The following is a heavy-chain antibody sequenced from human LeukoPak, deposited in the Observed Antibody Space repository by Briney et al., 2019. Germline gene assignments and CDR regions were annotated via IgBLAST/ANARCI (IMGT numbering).Heavy chain of an antibody. CDR3: AKEASSTYYCDSSPHKGIFDY. D-gene: IGHD3-22*01. V-gene: IGHV3-23*01. Sequence: PGGSLRLSCAGSGFTFSSYAMSWVRQAPGKGLEWVLAISGSGGSTYYADSVKGRSTISRDNSKNTLYLQMNSLRAEDTAVYYCAKEASSTYYCDSSPHKGIFDYWGQGTLVTVSS. CDR1: GFTFSSYA. J-gene: IGHJ4*02. CDR2: ISGSGGST.